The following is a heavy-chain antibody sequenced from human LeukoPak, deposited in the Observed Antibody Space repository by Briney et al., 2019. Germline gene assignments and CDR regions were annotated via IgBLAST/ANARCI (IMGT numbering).Heavy chain of an antibody. V-gene: IGHV4-59*01. J-gene: IGHJ5*02. CDR2: IYYSGGT. CDR3: ARDANWFDP. Sequence: SETLCLTCTAPGGSISSYYWSWIRQPPGKGLEWIGYIYYSGGTNSNPSLKNRVTISLDTSKNQFSLKLSSVPATDTAVYYCARDANWFDPRGQRTLVTVSS. CDR1: GGSISSYY.